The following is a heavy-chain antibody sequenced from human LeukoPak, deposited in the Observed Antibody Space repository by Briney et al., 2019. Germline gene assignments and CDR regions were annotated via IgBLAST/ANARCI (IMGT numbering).Heavy chain of an antibody. Sequence: ASVKVSCKVSGYTLTELSMHWVRQAPGKGLEWMGGFDTEDGETIYAQTFQGRVTMTEDTSTDTAYMELSSLRSEDTAVYYCATGNWNYGPYYYYMDVWGKGTTVTVSS. V-gene: IGHV1-24*01. D-gene: IGHD1-7*01. CDR3: ATGNWNYGPYYYYMDV. J-gene: IGHJ6*03. CDR1: GYTLTELS. CDR2: FDTEDGET.